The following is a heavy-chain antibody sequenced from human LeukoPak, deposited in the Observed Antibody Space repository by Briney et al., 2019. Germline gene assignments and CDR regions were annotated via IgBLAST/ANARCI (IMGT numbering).Heavy chain of an antibody. Sequence: GGSLRLSCAASGFTFSSYSMNWVRQAPGKGLEWVSSISSSSSYIYYADSVKGRFTISRDNAKNSLYLQMNSLRAEDTAVYYCARDETVDTAMFDYWGQGTLVTVSS. J-gene: IGHJ4*02. V-gene: IGHV3-21*01. D-gene: IGHD5-18*01. CDR3: ARDETVDTAMFDY. CDR2: ISSSSSYI. CDR1: GFTFSSYS.